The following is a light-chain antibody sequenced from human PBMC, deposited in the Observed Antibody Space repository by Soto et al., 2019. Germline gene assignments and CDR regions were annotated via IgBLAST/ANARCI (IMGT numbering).Light chain of an antibody. V-gene: IGKV3-11*01. CDR3: QQRSNWPLN. Sequence: EIVLTQSPATLSLSPGERATLSCRASQSVSSYLAWYQQNPGQAPRLLIYDASNRATGIPARFSGSGSGTDFTLTISSLEPEDFAVYYCQQRSNWPLNFGGGTKVEIK. CDR2: DAS. J-gene: IGKJ4*01. CDR1: QSVSSY.